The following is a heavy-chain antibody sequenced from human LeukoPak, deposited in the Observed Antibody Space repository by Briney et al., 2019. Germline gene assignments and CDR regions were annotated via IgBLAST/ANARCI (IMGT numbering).Heavy chain of an antibody. CDR2: IYSGGST. V-gene: IGHV3-53*01. Sequence: GGSLRLSCAASGFTVSSNYMSWVRQAPGKGLEWVSVIYSGGSTYYADSVKGRFTISRDNSKNTLYLQMNSLRAEDTAVYYCAKDLYNDFWSGALDYWGQGTLVTVSS. D-gene: IGHD3-3*01. J-gene: IGHJ4*02. CDR3: AKDLYNDFWSGALDY. CDR1: GFTVSSNY.